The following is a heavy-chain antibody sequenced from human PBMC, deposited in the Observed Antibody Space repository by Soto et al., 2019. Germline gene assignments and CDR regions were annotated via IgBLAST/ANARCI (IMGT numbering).Heavy chain of an antibody. Sequence: SETLSLTYTVSLGSIKSYCWGWIRQPPGKGVEWIGYIYYSGSTNYNPSLKSRVTISVDTSKNQFSLKLSSVTAADTAVYYCASSSAYYYDSRGLHAFDIWGQGTMVT. D-gene: IGHD3-22*01. CDR2: IYYSGST. V-gene: IGHV4-59*01. CDR3: ASSSAYYYDSRGLHAFDI. CDR1: LGSIKSYC. J-gene: IGHJ3*02.